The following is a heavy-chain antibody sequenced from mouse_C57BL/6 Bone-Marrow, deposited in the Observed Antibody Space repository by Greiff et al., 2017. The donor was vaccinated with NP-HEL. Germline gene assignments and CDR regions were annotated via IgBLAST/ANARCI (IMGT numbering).Heavy chain of an antibody. CDR2: ISNGGGST. D-gene: IGHD4-1*01. V-gene: IGHV5-12*01. CDR1: GFTFSDYY. Sequence: EVKLVESGGGLVQPGGSLKLSCAASGFTFSDYYMYWVRQTPEKRLEWVAYISNGGGSTYYPDTVKGRFTISRDNAKNTLYLQMSRLKSEDTAMYYCARHETGLDYWGQGTTLTVSS. CDR3: ARHETGLDY. J-gene: IGHJ2*01.